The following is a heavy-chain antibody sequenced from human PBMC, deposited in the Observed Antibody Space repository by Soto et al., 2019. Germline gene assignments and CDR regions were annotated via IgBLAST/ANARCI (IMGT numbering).Heavy chain of an antibody. V-gene: IGHV1-69*13. CDR3: ASGSGCGGDCYSPEYYFDY. CDR1: GGTFSSYA. Sequence: GASVKVSCKASGGTFSSYAISWVRQAPGQGLEWMGGIIPIFGTANYAQKFQGRVTITADESTSTAYMELSSLRSEDTAVYYCASGSGCGGDCYSPEYYFDYWGQGTLVTVSS. J-gene: IGHJ4*02. CDR2: IIPIFGTA. D-gene: IGHD2-21*02.